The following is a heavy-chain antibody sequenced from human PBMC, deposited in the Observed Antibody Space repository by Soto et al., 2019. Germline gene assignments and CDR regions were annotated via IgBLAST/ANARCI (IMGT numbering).Heavy chain of an antibody. CDR3: ARSIGSGGVMGGFDY. V-gene: IGHV1-69*01. CDR2: IIPIFETP. Sequence: QVQLVQSGAEVRKPGSAVRVSCKASGGTFNKYAMNWVRQAPGQGLEWMAGIIPIFETPRYAQQFQGRVTITVDESTTTAYMELSSLRSDDTGIYYCARSIGSGGVMGGFDYWGQGTLVTVAS. D-gene: IGHD3-16*01. J-gene: IGHJ4*02. CDR1: GGTFNKYA.